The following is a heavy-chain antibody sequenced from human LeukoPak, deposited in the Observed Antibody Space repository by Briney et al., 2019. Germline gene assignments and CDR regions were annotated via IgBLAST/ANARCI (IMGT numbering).Heavy chain of an antibody. D-gene: IGHD6-13*01. CDR3: AKDPVAYSSSRDY. Sequence: GGSLRLSCAASGFTVSSNYMSWVRQAPGKGLEWVSVIYSGGSTYYADSVKGRFTISRDNSKNTLYLQMNSLRAEDTAVYYCAKDPVAYSSSRDYWGQGTLVTVSS. CDR1: GFTVSSNY. CDR2: IYSGGST. J-gene: IGHJ4*02. V-gene: IGHV3-53*01.